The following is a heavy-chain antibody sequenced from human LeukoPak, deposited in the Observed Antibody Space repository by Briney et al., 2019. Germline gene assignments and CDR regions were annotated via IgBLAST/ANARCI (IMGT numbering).Heavy chain of an antibody. CDR1: NYTFTSYG. CDR3: AREYNWNYDY. Sequence: ASVKVSCKASNYTFTSYGIGWVRQAPAQGLEWMGWISTYNGNTNYAQKLQGRVTMSTDTSTSTAYLELRSLKSDDTAVYYCAREYNWNYDYWGQGTLVTVSS. D-gene: IGHD1-7*01. J-gene: IGHJ4*02. CDR2: ISTYNGNT. V-gene: IGHV1-18*01.